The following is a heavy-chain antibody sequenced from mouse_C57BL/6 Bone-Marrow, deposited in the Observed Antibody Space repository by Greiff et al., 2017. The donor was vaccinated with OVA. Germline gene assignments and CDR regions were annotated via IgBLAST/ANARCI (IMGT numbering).Heavy chain of an antibody. J-gene: IGHJ2*01. Sequence: QVQLKESGAELARPGASVKLSCKASGYTFTSYGISWVEQRTGKGLEWIGEIYPRSGNTYYNEKFKGKATLTADKSSSTAYMELRSLTSEDSAVYFCARRTTGGGYWGQGTTLTVSS. CDR1: GYTFTSYG. CDR2: IYPRSGNT. CDR3: ARRTTGGGY. V-gene: IGHV1-81*01. D-gene: IGHD2-13*01.